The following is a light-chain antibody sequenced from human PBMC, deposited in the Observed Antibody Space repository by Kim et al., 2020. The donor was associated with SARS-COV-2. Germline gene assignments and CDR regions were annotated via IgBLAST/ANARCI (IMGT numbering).Light chain of an antibody. CDR2: TNN. CDR1: NSNIGTNY. V-gene: IGLV1-47*01. J-gene: IGLJ2*01. CDR3: AAWDDSLSDVL. Sequence: GQRVTISCSGNNSNIGTNYVYWYQQLPGTAPKLLIYTNNHRPSGVPDRFSGSKSGTSASLAISGLRSEDGADYYCAAWDDSLSDVLFGGGTQLTVL.